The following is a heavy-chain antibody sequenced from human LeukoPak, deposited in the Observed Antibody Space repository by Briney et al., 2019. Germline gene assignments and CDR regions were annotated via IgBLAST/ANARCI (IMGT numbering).Heavy chain of an antibody. CDR1: GGSISSYY. J-gene: IGHJ3*02. CDR3: ARALYLATIFGVAPHHDAFDI. CDR2: IYYSGST. D-gene: IGHD3-3*01. Sequence: SETLSLTCTVSGGSISSYYWSWIRQPPGKGLEWIGYIYYSGSTNYNPSLKSRVTISVDTSKNQFSLKLSSVTAADTAVYYCARALYLATIFGVAPHHDAFDIWGQGTMVTVS. V-gene: IGHV4-59*01.